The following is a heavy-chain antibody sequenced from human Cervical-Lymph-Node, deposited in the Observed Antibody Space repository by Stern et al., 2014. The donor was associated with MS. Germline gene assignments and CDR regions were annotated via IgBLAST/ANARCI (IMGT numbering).Heavy chain of an antibody. Sequence: VQLVQSGAEVKKPGASVKVSCKVSGYSLSELSMQRVRQAPGRGLEWMGGFDPEVGEMISAQNFQGRVTMTEDTSADTASLELSSLRSEDTAVFYCATVAPTYYDFLPGRDFHYYGLDVWGQGTTVTVSS. CDR3: ATVAPTYYDFLPGRDFHYYGLDV. CDR1: GYSLSELS. J-gene: IGHJ6*02. V-gene: IGHV1-24*01. CDR2: FDPEVGEM. D-gene: IGHD3-9*01.